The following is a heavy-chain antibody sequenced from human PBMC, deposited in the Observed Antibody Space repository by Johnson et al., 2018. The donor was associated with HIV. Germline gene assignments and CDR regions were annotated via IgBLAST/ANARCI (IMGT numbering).Heavy chain of an antibody. CDR3: ARDGTTTYAFDI. CDR1: GFTFSYYY. J-gene: IGHJ3*02. CDR2: ISSSGGTI. Sequence: QVQLMESGGGLVKPGGSLRLSCAASGFTFSYYYMTWIRQAPGKGLEWVSYISSSGGTIYYADSVKGRFTISSDNSKNTLYLQMNSLRAEDTAVYYCARDGTTTYAFDIWGQGTMVTVSS. V-gene: IGHV3-11*04. D-gene: IGHD1-7*01.